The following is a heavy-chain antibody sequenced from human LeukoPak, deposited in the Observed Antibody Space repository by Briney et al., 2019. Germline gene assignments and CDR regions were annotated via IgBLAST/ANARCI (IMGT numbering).Heavy chain of an antibody. CDR3: ARDLIYSSGWYDGAFDI. V-gene: IGHV3-21*01. D-gene: IGHD6-19*01. J-gene: IGHJ3*02. Sequence: GGSLRLSCAASGFTFSSYRMNWVRQAPGKGLEWVSSISSSSSYIYYADSVKGRFTISRDNAKNSLYLQMNSLRAEDTAVYYCARDLIYSSGWYDGAFDIWGQGTMVTVSS. CDR1: GFTFSSYR. CDR2: ISSSSSYI.